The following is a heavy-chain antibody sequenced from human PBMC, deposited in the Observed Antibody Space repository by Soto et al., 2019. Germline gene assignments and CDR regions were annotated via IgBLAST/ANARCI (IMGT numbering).Heavy chain of an antibody. D-gene: IGHD3-9*01. J-gene: IGHJ6*02. V-gene: IGHV1-69*13. Sequence: ASVKVSCKASGGTFSSYAISWVRQAPGQGLEWMGGIIPIFGTANYAQKYQGRVTITADESTSTAYKELSSLRSEDTAVYCFARFARYFDWLLGYYYYGMDVWGQGTTVTVSS. CDR2: IIPIFGTA. CDR1: GGTFSSYA. CDR3: ARFARYFDWLLGYYYYGMDV.